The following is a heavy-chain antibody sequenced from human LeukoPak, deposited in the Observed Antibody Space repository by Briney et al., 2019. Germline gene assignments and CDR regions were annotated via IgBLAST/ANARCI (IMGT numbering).Heavy chain of an antibody. Sequence: GGSLRLSCSASGFTFSSYAMHWVRQAPGKGLEYVSAISSNGGSTYYADSVKGRFTISRDNSKNTLYLQMSSLRAEDTAVYYCVKDGEESYYGSGTWYYFDYWGQGTLVTVSS. V-gene: IGHV3-64D*06. CDR2: ISSNGGST. CDR1: GFTFSSYA. D-gene: IGHD3-10*01. CDR3: VKDGEESYYGSGTWYYFDY. J-gene: IGHJ4*02.